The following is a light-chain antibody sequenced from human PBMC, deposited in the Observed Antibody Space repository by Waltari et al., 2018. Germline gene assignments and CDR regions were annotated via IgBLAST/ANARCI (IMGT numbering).Light chain of an antibody. CDR3: QNHERLPAT. CDR1: QNIGRY. CDR2: EAS. J-gene: IGKJ1*01. V-gene: IGKV3-20*01. Sequence: EIVLTQSPGTLSLSPGESATLSCRASQNIGRYLIWYQQKPGQAPRLVSYEASRRATGIPDRFSGSGSGTDFSLTISRLEPEDFAVYYCQNHERLPATFGQGTKVEIK.